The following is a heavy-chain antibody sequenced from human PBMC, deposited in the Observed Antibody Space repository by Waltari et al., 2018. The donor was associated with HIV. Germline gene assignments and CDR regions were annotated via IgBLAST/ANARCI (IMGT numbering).Heavy chain of an antibody. Sequence: EVQMLESGGGLVQPGGSLRRACAASGCTFNNYAMTWVRQAPGKGLEWVSSITGSGGNIFRADSVKGRFIIARDNSKNRLYLQMSSLRGEDTAVYYCAKGSELVPAAMSLDSWGQGTLVTVSS. CDR2: ITGSGGNI. V-gene: IGHV3-23*01. CDR1: GCTFNNYA. J-gene: IGHJ4*02. D-gene: IGHD2-2*01. CDR3: AKGSELVPAAMSLDS.